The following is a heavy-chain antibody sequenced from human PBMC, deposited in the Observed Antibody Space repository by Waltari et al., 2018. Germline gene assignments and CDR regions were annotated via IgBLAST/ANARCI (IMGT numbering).Heavy chain of an antibody. D-gene: IGHD1-1*01. J-gene: IGHJ6*02. Sequence: QVQLVQSGAEVKNPGASVTVSCKTFCYTFTSFGITWVRQAPGQGLDWVGSIGAYVADTKVKQRFEDRIVLTIDPSTDTAYMELSSLRSEDTAVYYCARVNPLEYYGMDVWGQGTTVTVSS. V-gene: IGHV1-18*01. CDR2: IGAYVADT. CDR1: CYTFTSFG. CDR3: ARVNPLEYYGMDV.